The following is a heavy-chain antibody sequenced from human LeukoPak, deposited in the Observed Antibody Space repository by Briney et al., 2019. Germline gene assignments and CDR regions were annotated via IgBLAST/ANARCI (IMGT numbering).Heavy chain of an antibody. V-gene: IGHV1-46*01. CDR1: GYTFTSYY. Sequence: ASVKVSCKASGYTFTSYYMNWVRQAPGQGLEWMGIINPTGGSTSYAQKFQGRVTMTRDTSTSTVYMDLSGLRSEDTAVYYCARCGSSGYHDGFDMWGQGTMVTVSS. CDR2: INPTGGST. D-gene: IGHD3-22*01. CDR3: ARCGSSGYHDGFDM. J-gene: IGHJ3*02.